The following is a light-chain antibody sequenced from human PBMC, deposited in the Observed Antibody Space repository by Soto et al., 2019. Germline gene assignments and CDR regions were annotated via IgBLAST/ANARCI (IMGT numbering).Light chain of an antibody. V-gene: IGLV1-44*01. J-gene: IGLJ1*01. Sequence: QSVLTQPPSASGTPGQRVTISCSGSSSNIESNTVTWYQHLAGTAPKLVIYSNYDRPSGVPDRFSGSTSGTSAALVIRGLQSEDETDYYCAAWDDILNGYVFGGGTTVTVL. CDR1: SSNIESNT. CDR2: SNY. CDR3: AAWDDILNGYV.